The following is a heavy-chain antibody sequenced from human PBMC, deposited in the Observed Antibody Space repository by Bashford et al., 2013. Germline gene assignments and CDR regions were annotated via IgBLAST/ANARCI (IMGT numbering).Heavy chain of an antibody. V-gene: IGHV4-4*02. CDR1: GGSISSSNW. J-gene: IGHJ6*02. CDR2: IYHSGST. Sequence: SETLSLTCAVSGGSISSSNWWSWVRQPPGKGLEWIGEIYHSGSTNYNPSLKSRVTISVDKSKNQFSLKLSSVTAADTAVYYCASTHNSGWRPYYYYGMDVWGQGTTVTVSS. D-gene: IGHD6-19*01. CDR3: ASTHNSGWRPYYYYGMDV.